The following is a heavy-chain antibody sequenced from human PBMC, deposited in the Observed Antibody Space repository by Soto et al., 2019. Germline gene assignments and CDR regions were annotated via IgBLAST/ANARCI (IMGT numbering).Heavy chain of an antibody. CDR1: GYPFTSYV. V-gene: IGHV1-18*01. J-gene: IGHJ4*02. Sequence: ASVKVSCKASGYPFTSYVISWVRQAPGQGLEWMGWVRPYNGYTNSAENLQDRVTMTSDTSTSTAYMELRSLTSDDTAVYYCAREHDFWIGYSFDYWGQGTLVTVSS. CDR3: AREHDFWIGYSFDY. CDR2: VRPYNGYT. D-gene: IGHD3-3*01.